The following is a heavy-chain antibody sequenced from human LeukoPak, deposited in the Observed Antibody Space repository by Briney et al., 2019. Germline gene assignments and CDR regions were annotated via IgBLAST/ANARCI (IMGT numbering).Heavy chain of an antibody. V-gene: IGHV3-30*04. D-gene: IGHD6-19*01. CDR3: ARGAYSSAWTTFDY. J-gene: IGHJ4*02. CDR2: ISYDGSDK. Sequence: GGSLRLSCAVSGFTFSSYAMHWVRQAPGKGLVWVALISYDGSDKYYADSVKGRFTISRHNSKNTLYVQMNSLRPDDTAVYYCARGAYSSAWTTFDYWGQGILVTVSS. CDR1: GFTFSSYA.